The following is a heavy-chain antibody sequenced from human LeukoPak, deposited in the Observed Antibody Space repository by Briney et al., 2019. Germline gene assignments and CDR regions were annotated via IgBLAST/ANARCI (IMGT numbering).Heavy chain of an antibody. CDR3: TRGYSGISVYAFDI. CDR1: GFGFSDQF. D-gene: IGHD1-26*01. Sequence: GGSLRLSCAASGFGFSDQFMDWVRQAPGKGLEWIGRTGNKANSYITEYAASVKGRFTISRDDSKSSLYLQMNSLKTEDTAVYYCTRGYSGISVYAFDIWGQGTMVTVSS. CDR2: TGNKANSYIT. V-gene: IGHV3-72*01. J-gene: IGHJ3*02.